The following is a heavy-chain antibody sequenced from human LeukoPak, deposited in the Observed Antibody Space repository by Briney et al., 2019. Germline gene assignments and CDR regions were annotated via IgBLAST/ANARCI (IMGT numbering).Heavy chain of an antibody. V-gene: IGHV3-53*01. CDR3: TRDTPGIAASVSGG. CDR1: GFSVSHNY. Sequence: GGSLRLSCTASGFSVSHNYMNWVRQAPGKGLEWVALIYSGGNTHYADSVKGRFTISRDNSENTLYLQMSSLRVEDTAVYYCTRDTPGIAASVSGGWGQGTLVTVSS. D-gene: IGHD6-13*01. CDR2: IYSGGNT. J-gene: IGHJ4*02.